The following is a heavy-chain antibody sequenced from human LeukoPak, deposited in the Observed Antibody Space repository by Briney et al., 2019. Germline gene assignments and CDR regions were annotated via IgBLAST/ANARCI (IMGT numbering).Heavy chain of an antibody. CDR3: ARSSAIAYYYMDV. V-gene: IGHV3-7*01. D-gene: IGHD2-2*01. J-gene: IGHJ6*03. CDR1: GFSFSGYW. CDR2: IKQDGSDK. Sequence: GGSLRLSCAASGFSFSGYWITWVRQAPGKGLEWVANIKQDGSDKNYVDSVKGRFTISRDNAKNSLYLRMNSLRAEDTAVYYCARSSAIAYYYMDVWGKGTTVTVSS.